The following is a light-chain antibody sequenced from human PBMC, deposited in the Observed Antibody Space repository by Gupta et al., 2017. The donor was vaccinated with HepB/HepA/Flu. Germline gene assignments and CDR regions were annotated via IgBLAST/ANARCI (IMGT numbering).Light chain of an antibody. Sequence: EIVMTQSPATLSVSSGERVTLSCRASQSVNSNLAWYQQRLGQAPRLLIYDASTRATGIPVRFSGSGYGKEFTLTISSRQSEDFAVYYCQQYENWPPITFGQGTLMEIK. CDR3: QQYENWPPIT. CDR2: DAS. CDR1: QSVNSN. J-gene: IGKJ5*01. V-gene: IGKV3-15*01.